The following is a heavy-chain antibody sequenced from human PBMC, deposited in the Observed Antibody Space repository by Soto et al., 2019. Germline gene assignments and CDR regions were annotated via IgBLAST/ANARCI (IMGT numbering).Heavy chain of an antibody. V-gene: IGHV4-4*07. CDR2: IYNSGTT. J-gene: IGHJ4*02. Sequence: SETLSLTCSVFGGSISSYYWSWIRQPAGKGLEWIGRIYNSGTTNYNPSLESRVTMSVDPSKNQISLKLSSATAADTAIYYCARGPYCGDECYFAYWGQGTLVTVSS. CDR3: ARGPYCGDECYFAY. CDR1: GGSISSYY. D-gene: IGHD2-21*01.